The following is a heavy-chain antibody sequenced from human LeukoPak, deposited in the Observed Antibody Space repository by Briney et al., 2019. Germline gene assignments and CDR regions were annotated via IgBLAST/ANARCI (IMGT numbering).Heavy chain of an antibody. V-gene: IGHV1-18*01. CDR3: ARDGTSTDDY. CDR2: ISGNNDNP. CDR1: GYTFSNFG. Sequence: ASAKVSCKTSGYTFSNFGINWVRQAPGQGLEWMAWISGNNDNPNYGQKFQGRFTVTTDSSTSTAYMELRNLRSDDTAVYYCARDGTSTDDYWGQGTLVTVSS. J-gene: IGHJ4*02. D-gene: IGHD2-2*01.